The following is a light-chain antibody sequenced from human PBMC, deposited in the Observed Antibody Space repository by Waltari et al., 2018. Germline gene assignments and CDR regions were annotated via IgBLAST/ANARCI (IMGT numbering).Light chain of an antibody. CDR3: QHYVRLPVS. J-gene: IGKJ1*01. Sequence: EIVLTQSPGTLSLSPGERATLSCRASQSVSRSLAWYQQKPGQAPRLLIYGASSRATGVPDRFSGSVSGTDFSLTIIRLEPEDFAVYYCQHYVRLPVSFGQGTKVEIK. CDR1: QSVSRS. V-gene: IGKV3-20*01. CDR2: GAS.